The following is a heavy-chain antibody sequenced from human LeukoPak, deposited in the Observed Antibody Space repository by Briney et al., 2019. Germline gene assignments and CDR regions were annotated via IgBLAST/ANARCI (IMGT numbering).Heavy chain of an antibody. CDR1: GFTFSSFG. D-gene: IGHD6-13*01. CDR2: IGGSGAKT. J-gene: IGHJ4*02. V-gene: IGHV3-23*01. CDR3: AKSTGWYSSSWYSTD. Sequence: GGSLRLSCAASGFTFSSFGMHWVRQAPGKGLEWVSAIGGSGAKTYYADSVKGRFTISRDNSNSMLYLQMNSLRDEDTAVYYCAKSTGWYSSSWYSTDWGQGTLVTVSS.